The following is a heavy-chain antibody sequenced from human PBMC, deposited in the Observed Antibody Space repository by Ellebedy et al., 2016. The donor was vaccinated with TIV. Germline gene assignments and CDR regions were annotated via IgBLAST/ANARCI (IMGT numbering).Heavy chain of an antibody. Sequence: GESLKISCSASGFTLSSYWMTWVRQAPGKGLEWVANIKQDGTERYYVDSVKGRFTISRDNAKSSFYLQMNSLRAEDTAVCYCVTYSSATGCLDPWGQGTLVTVSS. CDR3: VTYSSATGCLDP. J-gene: IGHJ5*02. CDR2: IKQDGTER. V-gene: IGHV3-7*03. CDR1: GFTLSSYW. D-gene: IGHD2-21*01.